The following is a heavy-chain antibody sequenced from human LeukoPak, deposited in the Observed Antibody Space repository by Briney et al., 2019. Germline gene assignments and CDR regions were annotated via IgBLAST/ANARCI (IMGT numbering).Heavy chain of an antibody. V-gene: IGHV4-61*02. CDR2: IYTSGST. Sequence: SETLSLTCTVSGGSISSGSYYWSWIRQPAGKGLEWIGRIYTSGSTNYNPSLKSRVTISVDTSKNQFSLKLSSVTAADTAVYYCARGNVHYDFWSGWYYFDYWGQGTLVTVSS. D-gene: IGHD3-3*01. CDR1: GGSISSGSYY. CDR3: ARGNVHYDFWSGWYYFDY. J-gene: IGHJ4*02.